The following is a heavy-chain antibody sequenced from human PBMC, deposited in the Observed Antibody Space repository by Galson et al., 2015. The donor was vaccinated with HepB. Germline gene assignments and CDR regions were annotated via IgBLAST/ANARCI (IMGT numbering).Heavy chain of an antibody. CDR2: IKRDGSST. CDR3: ARGHFSQYYDILTGYHPPMDV. J-gene: IGHJ6*02. D-gene: IGHD3-9*01. V-gene: IGHV3-74*01. Sequence: SLRLSCAASGFTFSSYWMHWVRQAPGKGLVWVSRIKRDGSSTNYADSVKGRFTISRDNAKNTLYLQMNSLRVEDTAVYYCARGHFSQYYDILTGYHPPMDVWGQGTTVTVSS. CDR1: GFTFSSYW.